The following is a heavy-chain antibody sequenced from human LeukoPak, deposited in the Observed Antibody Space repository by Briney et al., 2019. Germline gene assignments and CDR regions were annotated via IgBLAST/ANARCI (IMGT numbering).Heavy chain of an antibody. D-gene: IGHD3-16*02. Sequence: GSLRLSCAASGFTVSSNYMSWVRQAPGKGLEWIGSIYHSGSVYYNPSLKSRVTISVDTSKNQFSLKLSSVTAADTAVYYCARVGGLVTNYYYMDVWGKGTTVTVSS. V-gene: IGHV4-38-2*01. CDR1: GFTVSSNY. J-gene: IGHJ6*03. CDR2: IYHSGSV. CDR3: ARVGGLVTNYYYMDV.